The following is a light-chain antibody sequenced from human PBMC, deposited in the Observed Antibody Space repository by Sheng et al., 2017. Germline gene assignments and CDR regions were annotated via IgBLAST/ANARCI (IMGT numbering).Light chain of an antibody. J-gene: IGKJ1*01. V-gene: IGKV3-15*01. Sequence: EIVLTQSPATLSVSPGERATLSCRASQSIRTNLAWFQQRPWPGSQAPHLWCIYQGRRCPCPRFRGGGSGTEFTLTISSLQSEDFAVYFCQQFHSWPPWTFGRGTTVEIK. CDR3: QQFHSWPPWT. CDR1: QSIRTN. CDR2: CI.